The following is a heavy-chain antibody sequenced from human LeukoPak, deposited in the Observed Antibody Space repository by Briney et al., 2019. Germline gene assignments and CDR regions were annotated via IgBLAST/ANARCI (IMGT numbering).Heavy chain of an antibody. D-gene: IGHD3-16*01. CDR1: GGSISSSSYY. J-gene: IGHJ4*02. Sequence: PSETLSLTCTVSGGSISSSSYYWGWIRQPPGKGLEWIGSIYYSGSTYYNPSLKSRVTISVDTSKNQFSLKLSSVTAADTAVYYCARHRGETEKNGGYFDYWGQGTLVTVSS. CDR3: ARHRGETEKNGGYFDY. V-gene: IGHV4-39*01. CDR2: IYYSGST.